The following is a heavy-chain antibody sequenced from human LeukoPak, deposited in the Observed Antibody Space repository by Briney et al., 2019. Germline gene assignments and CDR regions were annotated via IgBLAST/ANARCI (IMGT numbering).Heavy chain of an antibody. Sequence: ASVKVSCKASGYTFTSYGISWVRQAPGQGLEWMGWISAYNGNTNYAQKLQGRVTMTTDTSTSTAYMELRSLRSDDTAVYYCARDGHYYGSGSYPYFDYWGQGTLVTVSS. CDR1: GYTFTSYG. J-gene: IGHJ4*02. V-gene: IGHV1-18*01. CDR2: ISAYNGNT. CDR3: ARDGHYYGSGSYPYFDY. D-gene: IGHD3-10*01.